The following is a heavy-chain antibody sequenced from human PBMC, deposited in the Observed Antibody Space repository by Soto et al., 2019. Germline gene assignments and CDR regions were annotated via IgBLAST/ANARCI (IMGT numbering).Heavy chain of an antibody. V-gene: IGHV3-23*01. CDR2: ISGGGAST. D-gene: IGHD3-22*01. CDR1: GFTFSTYA. Sequence: EVQLLESGGGVVQPGGSMRLSCAESGFTFSTYAMSWVRQATGKGLERVSAISGGGASTYYADSVKGRFTISRDKSRGTLYLRMNSLRAEDPAVYYCAKAPCDTSGYYSDYWGQGTLVTVSS. J-gene: IGHJ4*02. CDR3: AKAPCDTSGYYSDY.